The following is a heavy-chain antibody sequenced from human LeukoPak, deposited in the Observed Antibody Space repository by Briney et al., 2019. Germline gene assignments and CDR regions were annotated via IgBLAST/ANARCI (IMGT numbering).Heavy chain of an antibody. CDR2: ISSNGGST. V-gene: IGHV3-64*01. CDR1: GFTLSSYA. D-gene: IGHD1-14*01. J-gene: IGHJ6*02. CDR3: ARAGGIDYYYYYGMDV. Sequence: GGSLRLSCAASGFTLSSYAMHWVRQAPGKGLEYVSAISSNGGSTYYANSVKGRFTISRDNSKNTLYLQMGSLRAEDMAVYYCARAGGIDYYYYYGMDVWGQGTTVTVSS.